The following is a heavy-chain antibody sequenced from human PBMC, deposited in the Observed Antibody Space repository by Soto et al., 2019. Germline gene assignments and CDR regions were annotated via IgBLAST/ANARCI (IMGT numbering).Heavy chain of an antibody. V-gene: IGHV1-18*04. CDR1: GYTFNSYG. D-gene: IGHD3-22*01. Sequence: QVQLVQSGPEVKIPGASVKVSCKASGYTFNSYGISWVRQAPGQGLEWMGWISAYNGNTNYAQKLQGRVPMTTDTSTSTAYMELRSLRFDDTAVYYCARALAYDSSGFPVPWCQGSLVTVSS. CDR2: ISAYNGNT. J-gene: IGHJ5*02. CDR3: ARALAYDSSGFPVP.